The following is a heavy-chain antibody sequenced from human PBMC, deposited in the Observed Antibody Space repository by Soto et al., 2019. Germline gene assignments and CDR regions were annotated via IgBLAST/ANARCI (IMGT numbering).Heavy chain of an antibody. CDR3: AKDMGGYNSMHISNGMEV. V-gene: IGHV3-30*18. Sequence: HPGGSLRLSCAAFGFTFSNHGMHWVRQAPGKGLEWVAVIAYDVSNRYYADSVKGRFTISRDYSKNTLYLQMNSLRPEDTAVYFCAKDMGGYNSMHISNGMEVWGQGTTVTVSS. D-gene: IGHD1-20*01. CDR1: GFTFSNHG. CDR2: IAYDVSNR. J-gene: IGHJ6*02.